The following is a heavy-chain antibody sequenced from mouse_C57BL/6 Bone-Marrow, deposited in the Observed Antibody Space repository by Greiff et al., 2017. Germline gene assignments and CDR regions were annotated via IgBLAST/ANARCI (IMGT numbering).Heavy chain of an antibody. D-gene: IGHD1-1*01. CDR3: AMGATVEATDFDV. CDR1: GYTFTSYW. V-gene: IGHV1-74*01. CDR2: IHPSDSDT. Sequence: VQLQQPGAELVKPGASVKVSCKASGYTFTSYWMHWVKQRPGQGLEWIGRIHPSDSDTNYNQKFKGKATLTGDKSSSTAYLQLSSLTTEDSAVYYGAMGATVEATDFDVWGTGTTVTVSS. J-gene: IGHJ1*03.